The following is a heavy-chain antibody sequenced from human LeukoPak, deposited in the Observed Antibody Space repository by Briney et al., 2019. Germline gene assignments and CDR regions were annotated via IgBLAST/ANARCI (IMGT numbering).Heavy chain of an antibody. V-gene: IGHV1-2*04. Sequence: GASVTVSCKASGYTFTRYYMHWVRQAPGQGLEWMGCINPNSGGTNYAQKFQGWVTITRDTSISTAYMELSRLRSDDTAVYYCARGRMVLNSRTYYFDYWGQGTLVTVSS. CDR1: GYTFTRYY. CDR3: ARGRMVLNSRTYYFDY. D-gene: IGHD3-10*01. J-gene: IGHJ4*02. CDR2: INPNSGGT.